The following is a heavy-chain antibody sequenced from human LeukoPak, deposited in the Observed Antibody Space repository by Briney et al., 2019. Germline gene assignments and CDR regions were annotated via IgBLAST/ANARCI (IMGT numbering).Heavy chain of an antibody. J-gene: IGHJ3*02. CDR1: GYTFTSYD. Sequence: ASVKVSCKASGYTFTSYDINWVRQATGQGLEWMGWMNPNSGNTGYAQKFQGRVTITRNTSISTAYMELSSLRSEDTAVYYCARGERITIFGVASPNAFDIWGQGTMVTVSS. CDR2: MNPNSGNT. CDR3: ARGERITIFGVASPNAFDI. D-gene: IGHD3-3*01. V-gene: IGHV1-8*03.